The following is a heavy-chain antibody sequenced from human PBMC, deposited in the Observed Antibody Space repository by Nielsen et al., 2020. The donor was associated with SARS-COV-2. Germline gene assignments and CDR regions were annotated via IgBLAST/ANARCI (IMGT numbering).Heavy chain of an antibody. Sequence: SETLSLTCTVSGASISSGGYFWSWIRQHPGKGLEWIGYIYFTGRTSYNPSLKSRVAMPVDTSKNQFSLGLKSVTAADTAVYYCAREASGYDHYKYGMDVWGLGATVTVSS. V-gene: IGHV4-31*03. CDR1: GASISSGGYF. J-gene: IGHJ6*02. CDR2: IYFTGRT. D-gene: IGHD5-12*01. CDR3: AREASGYDHYKYGMDV.